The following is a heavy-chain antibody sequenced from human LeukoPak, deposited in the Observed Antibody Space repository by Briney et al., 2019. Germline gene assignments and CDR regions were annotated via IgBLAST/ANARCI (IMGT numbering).Heavy chain of an antibody. D-gene: IGHD6-19*01. CDR2: IYYSGST. CDR3: ARRESSGRNDAFDI. CDR1: GDSISSYY. V-gene: IGHV4-59*08. J-gene: IGHJ3*02. Sequence: SETLSLTCTVSGDSISSYYWSWIRQPPGKGLEWIVYIYYSGSTNYNPSLKSRVTISVDTSKNQFSLKLSSVTAADAAVYYCARRESSGRNDAFDIWGQGTMVTVSS.